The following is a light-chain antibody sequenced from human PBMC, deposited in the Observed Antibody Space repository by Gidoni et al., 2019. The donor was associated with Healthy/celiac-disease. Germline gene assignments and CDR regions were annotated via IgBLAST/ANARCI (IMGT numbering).Light chain of an antibody. Sequence: IVLTPSPDSLALSLGETATINCPSSQSLSYSSDNKNFLAWYQQRPGQPPRLLVYWASTRKSGVPDRFSGSGSGTEFTLTISSLQAEDAAVYYCQQYFTTPPTFGHGTKVEV. V-gene: IGKV4-1*01. CDR3: QQYFTTPPT. CDR1: QSLSYSSDNKNF. CDR2: WAS. J-gene: IGKJ1*01.